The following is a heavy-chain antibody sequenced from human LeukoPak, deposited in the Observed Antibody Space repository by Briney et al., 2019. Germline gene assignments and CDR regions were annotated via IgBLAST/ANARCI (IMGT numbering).Heavy chain of an antibody. CDR3: ARHISSYDSRGYWEIDY. CDR2: IYPGDSDT. CDR1: GYSFTSYW. J-gene: IGHJ4*02. V-gene: IGHV5-51*01. Sequence: PGESLKISCKGSGYSFTSYWIGWVRQMPGKGLEWMGIIYPGDSDTRYSPSFQGQVTISADKSITTAYLQWSSLKASDTAMFYCARHISSYDSRGYWEIDYWGQGTQVTVSS. D-gene: IGHD3-22*01.